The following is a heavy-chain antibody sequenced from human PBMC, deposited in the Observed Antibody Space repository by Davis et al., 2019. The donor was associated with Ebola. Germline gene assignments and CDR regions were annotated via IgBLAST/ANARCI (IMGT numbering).Heavy chain of an antibody. CDR1: GGSISSYY. CDR2: IYYSGST. CDR3: ARRQYFYPSFDY. Sequence: SETLSLTCTVSGGSISSYYWSWIRQPPGKGLEWIGYIYYSGSTNYNPSLKSRVTISVDTSKNQFSLKLSSVTAADTAVYYCARRQYFYPSFDYWGQGTLVTVSS. J-gene: IGHJ4*02. V-gene: IGHV4-59*12. D-gene: IGHD3-10*01.